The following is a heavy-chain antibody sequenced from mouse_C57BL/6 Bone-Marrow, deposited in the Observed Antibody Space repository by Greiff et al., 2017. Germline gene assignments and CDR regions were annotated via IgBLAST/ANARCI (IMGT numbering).Heavy chain of an antibody. J-gene: IGHJ2*01. Sequence: QVQLQQPGAELVKPGASVKMSCKASGYTFTSYWITWVKQRPGQGLEWIGDIYPTSGRTNYNEQFKSKAILTVDTSSNTAYMQLSSLTSEDSAVFYCARSGPLGRKFDYWGQGTTLTGSS. CDR1: GYTFTSYW. D-gene: IGHD4-1*01. V-gene: IGHV1-55*01. CDR3: ARSGPLGRKFDY. CDR2: IYPTSGRT.